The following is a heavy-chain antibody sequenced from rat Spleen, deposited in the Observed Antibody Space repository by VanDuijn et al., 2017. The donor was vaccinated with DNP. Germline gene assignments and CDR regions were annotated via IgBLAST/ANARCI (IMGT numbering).Heavy chain of an antibody. D-gene: IGHD4-3*01. V-gene: IGHV2-19*01. J-gene: IGHJ2*01. CDR2: IRSGGST. CDR3: TRPRGDFDY. CDR1: GFSLTDYS. Sequence: QVQLKESGPGLVQPSQTLSLTCTVSGFSLTDYSVHWVRQPPGKGLEWMGRIRSGGSTDYNSALKSRLSISRDTSKSQVFLKMNSLQTEDTAIYFCTRPRGDFDYWGQGVMVTVSS.